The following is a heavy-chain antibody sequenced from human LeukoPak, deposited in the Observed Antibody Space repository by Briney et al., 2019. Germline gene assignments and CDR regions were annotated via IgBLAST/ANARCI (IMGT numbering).Heavy chain of an antibody. CDR1: GGTFSSYA. CDR3: ARDLGHPVTIFSLDP. J-gene: IGHJ5*02. D-gene: IGHD3-3*01. V-gene: IGHV1-69*13. Sequence: SVKVSCKASGGTFSSYAISWVRQAPGQGLEWMGGIIPIFGTANYAQKFQGRVTITADESTSTAYMALSSLRSEDTAVYYCARDLGHPVTIFSLDPWGQGTLVTVSS. CDR2: IIPIFGTA.